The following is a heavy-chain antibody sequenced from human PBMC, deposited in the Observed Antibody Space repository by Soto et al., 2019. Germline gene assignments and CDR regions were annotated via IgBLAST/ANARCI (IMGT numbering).Heavy chain of an antibody. V-gene: IGHV4-39*01. CDR3: ARRSQLAAYYFYYMHV. CDR1: GGSISSSSYY. Sequence: QLQLQESGPGLLKPSETLSLTCTVSGGSISSSSYYWGWIRQPPGKGLEWIGRIYYSGSTYYNPSLKIRLTRSVDTSKNPFSLKLSSVTPAETAVYYCARRSQLAAYYFYYMHVWGKGTTVTVS. J-gene: IGHJ6*03. CDR2: IYYSGST. D-gene: IGHD6-13*01.